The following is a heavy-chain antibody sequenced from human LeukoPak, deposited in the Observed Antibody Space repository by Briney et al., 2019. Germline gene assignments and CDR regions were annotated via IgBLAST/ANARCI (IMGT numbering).Heavy chain of an antibody. CDR3: ARVYYSSSYDYWYFDL. D-gene: IGHD6-13*01. Sequence: SETLSLTCTVSGGSITNYYWSWIRQPPGKGLEWIGYIYYSGSTNYNPSLKSRVTISVDTSKNQFSLKLSSVTAADAAVYYCARVYYSSSYDYWYFDLWGRGTLVTVSS. CDR1: GGSITNYY. V-gene: IGHV4-59*01. CDR2: IYYSGST. J-gene: IGHJ2*01.